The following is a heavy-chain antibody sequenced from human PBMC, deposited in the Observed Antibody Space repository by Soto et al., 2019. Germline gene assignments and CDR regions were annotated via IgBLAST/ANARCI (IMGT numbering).Heavy chain of an antibody. Sequence: PSETLSLTCAVYGGSFSGYYWSWIRQPPGKGLEWIGEINHSGSTNYNPSLKSRVTISVDTSKNQFSLKLSSVTAADTAVYYCARVSLWFGELRWFDPWGQGTLVTVSS. J-gene: IGHJ5*02. CDR2: INHSGST. CDR3: ARVSLWFGELRWFDP. CDR1: GGSFSGYY. V-gene: IGHV4-34*01. D-gene: IGHD3-10*01.